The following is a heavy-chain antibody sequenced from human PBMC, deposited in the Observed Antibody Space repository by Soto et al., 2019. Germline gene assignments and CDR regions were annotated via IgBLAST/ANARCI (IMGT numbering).Heavy chain of an antibody. CDR2: ISYDGSNK. D-gene: IGHD3-3*01. CDR3: AKDIIQFFGVVN. Sequence: PGGSLRLSCAASGFTFSSYGMHWVRQAPGKGLEWVAVISYDGSNKYYADSVKGRFTISRDNSKNTLYLQMNSLRAEDTAVYYCAKDIIQFFGVVNWGHGTLVTVSS. V-gene: IGHV3-30*18. J-gene: IGHJ4*01. CDR1: GFTFSSYG.